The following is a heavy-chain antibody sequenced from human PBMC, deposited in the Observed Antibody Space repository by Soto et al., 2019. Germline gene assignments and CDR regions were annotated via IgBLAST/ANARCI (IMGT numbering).Heavy chain of an antibody. V-gene: IGHV4-59*01. CDR1: GGAISCYY. J-gene: IGHJ6*02. Sequence: SESLFLTCTVTGGAISCYYWTWIRQSDGEGLEWIGYIYYSGSTNYNPSLKSRVTISVDTSKNQFSLKLSSVTAADTAVYYCAGGQWSPMGLYYYYYGMDVWGQGTTVTVSS. CDR2: IYYSGST. CDR3: AGGQWSPMGLYYYYYGMDV. D-gene: IGHD6-19*01.